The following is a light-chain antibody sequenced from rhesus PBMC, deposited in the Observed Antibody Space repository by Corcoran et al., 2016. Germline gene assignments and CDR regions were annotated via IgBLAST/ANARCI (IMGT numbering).Light chain of an antibody. CDR1: QGISIW. Sequence: DIQMTQSPSSLSASVGDKVTITCHASQGISIWLAWYQQKPGKAPKPLIYYASGLETGVSSRFSGSGSGADFTLTNSSLQTEDIATYSCQQGYSTPFTFGPGTKLDIK. CDR3: QQGYSTPFT. V-gene: IGKV1-69*01. CDR2: YAS. J-gene: IGKJ3*01.